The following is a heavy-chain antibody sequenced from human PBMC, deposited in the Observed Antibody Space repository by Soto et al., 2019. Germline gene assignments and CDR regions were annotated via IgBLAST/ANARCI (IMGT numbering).Heavy chain of an antibody. CDR3: ARGRIALAGPDDAFDI. CDR2: IYPGDSDT. V-gene: IGHV5-51*03. Sequence: EVQLVQSGAEVKKAGESLKISCSGSGYSFTSCWIAWVRQMPGKGLEWMGIIYPGDSDTRYSPSFHGQVTISADKSISTASLQWSSLKASDTAMYFCARGRIALAGPDDAFDIWGQGTMVTVSS. D-gene: IGHD6-13*01. J-gene: IGHJ3*02. CDR1: GYSFTSCW.